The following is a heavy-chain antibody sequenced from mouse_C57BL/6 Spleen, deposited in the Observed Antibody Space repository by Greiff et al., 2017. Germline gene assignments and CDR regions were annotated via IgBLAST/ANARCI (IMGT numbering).Heavy chain of an antibody. V-gene: IGHV1-69*01. CDR3: ARGRQLRLQGDFDY. CDR2: IDPSDSYT. J-gene: IGHJ2*01. CDR1: GYTFTSYW. Sequence: VQLQQPGAELVMPGASVKLSCKASGYTFTSYWMHWVKQRPGQGLEWIGEIDPSDSYTNYNQKFKGKSTLTVDKSSSTAYMQLSSLTSEDSAVYYCARGRQLRLQGDFDYWGQGTTLTVSS. D-gene: IGHD3-2*02.